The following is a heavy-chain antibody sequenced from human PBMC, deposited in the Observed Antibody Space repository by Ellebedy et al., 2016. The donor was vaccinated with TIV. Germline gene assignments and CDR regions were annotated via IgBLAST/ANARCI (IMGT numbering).Heavy chain of an antibody. CDR3: ARDGGRGSYDQSSYYYGLDV. Sequence: GESLKISCAASGFTFSDNSMDWVRQAPGKGLEWVSLIFTGSNTFYADSVKGRFTISSDNSKNPVNLQMNSLRVEDTAVYYCARDGGRGSYDQSSYYYGLDVWGQGTTVTVS. CDR2: IFTGSNT. V-gene: IGHV3-66*01. D-gene: IGHD6-19*01. J-gene: IGHJ6*02. CDR1: GFTFSDNS.